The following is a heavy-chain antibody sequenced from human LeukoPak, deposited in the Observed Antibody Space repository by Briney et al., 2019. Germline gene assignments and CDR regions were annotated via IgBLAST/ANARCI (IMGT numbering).Heavy chain of an antibody. J-gene: IGHJ5*02. CDR3: ARARRFLEWLFHP. V-gene: IGHV4-39*07. Sequence: SETLSLTCTVSGGFISSSSYYWDWIRQPPGKGLEWIGSIYYSGSTNYNPSLKSRVTISVDTSKNQFSLKLSSVTAADTAVYYCARARRFLEWLFHPWGQGTLVTVSS. CDR1: GGFISSSSYY. CDR2: IYYSGST. D-gene: IGHD3-3*01.